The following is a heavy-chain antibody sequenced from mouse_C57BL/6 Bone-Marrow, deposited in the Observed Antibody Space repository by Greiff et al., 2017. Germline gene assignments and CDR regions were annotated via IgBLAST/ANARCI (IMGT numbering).Heavy chain of an antibody. CDR3: ARTGDAMDY. J-gene: IGHJ4*01. CDR2: IDPNSGGT. CDR1: GYTFTSYW. V-gene: IGHV1-72*01. Sequence: QVQLQQSGAELVKPGASVKLSCKASGYTFTSYWMHWVKQRPGRDLEWIGRIDPNSGGTKYNEKFKSKATLTVDKPSSTAYMQLSSLTSEDSAVYYCARTGDAMDYWGQGTSVTVSS.